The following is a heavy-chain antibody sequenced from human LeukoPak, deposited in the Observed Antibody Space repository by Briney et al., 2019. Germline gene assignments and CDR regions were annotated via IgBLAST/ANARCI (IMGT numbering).Heavy chain of an antibody. J-gene: IGHJ3*02. D-gene: IGHD1-20*01. V-gene: IGHV3-7*01. CDR1: GFTFSSYW. CDR2: IKQDGSEK. CDR3: ARETINWNDVLSYDGAFDI. Sequence: PGGSLRLSCAASGFTFSSYWMSWVRQAPGKGLEWVANIKQDGSEKYYVDSVKGRFTISRDNAKNSLYLQMNSPRAEDTAVYYCARETINWNDVLSYDGAFDIWGQGTMVTVSS.